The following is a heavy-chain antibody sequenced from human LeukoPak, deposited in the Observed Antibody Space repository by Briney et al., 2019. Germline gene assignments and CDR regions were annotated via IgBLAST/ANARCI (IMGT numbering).Heavy chain of an antibody. CDR1: GFTFSSYA. CDR2: ISGSGGST. CDR3: AKVNTPPVAGNTPYYYYYGMDV. J-gene: IGHJ6*02. V-gene: IGHV3-23*01. Sequence: PGGSLRLSCAASGFTFSSYAMSWVRQAPGKGLEWVSAISGSGGSTYYADSVKGRFTISRDNSKNTLYLQMNSLRAEDTAVYYCAKVNTPPVAGNTPYYYYYGMDVWGQGTTVTVSS. D-gene: IGHD6-19*01.